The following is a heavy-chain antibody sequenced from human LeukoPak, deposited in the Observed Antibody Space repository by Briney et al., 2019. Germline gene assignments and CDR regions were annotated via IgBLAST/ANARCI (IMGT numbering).Heavy chain of an antibody. Sequence: ETLSLTCAVYGGSFSGYDWSWIRQPPGKGLEWIGEINHSGSTNYNPSLKSRVTISVDTSKNQFSLKLSSVTAADTAVYYCARGLGPSGHQYCSGGSCSNNWFDPWGQGTLVTVSS. D-gene: IGHD2-15*01. CDR1: GGSFSGYD. CDR3: ARGLGPSGHQYCSGGSCSNNWFDP. J-gene: IGHJ5*02. V-gene: IGHV4-34*01. CDR2: INHSGST.